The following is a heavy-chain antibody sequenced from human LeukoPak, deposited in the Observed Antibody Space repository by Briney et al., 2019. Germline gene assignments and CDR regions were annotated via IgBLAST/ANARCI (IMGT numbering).Heavy chain of an antibody. CDR1: GVTFSRYS. J-gene: IGHJ4*02. CDR3: ARCAYYYYDSSGYCVRFDY. D-gene: IGHD3-22*01. Sequence: GGCLRLSCAASGVTFSRYSMNWVRQAPGKGRGWGSYISSSRSNIYYADSGKGRFTISRDNATNSLYLQMNSLRAEDTAVYYCARCAYYYYDSSGYCVRFDYWGQGTLVTVSS. V-gene: IGHV3-21*01. CDR2: ISSSRSNI.